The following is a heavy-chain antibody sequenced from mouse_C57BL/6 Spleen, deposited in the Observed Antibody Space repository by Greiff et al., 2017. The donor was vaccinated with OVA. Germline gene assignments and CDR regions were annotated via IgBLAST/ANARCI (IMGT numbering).Heavy chain of an antibody. J-gene: IGHJ3*01. V-gene: IGHV5-17*01. D-gene: IGHD1-1*01. CDR3: ARGYGPFLPWFAY. CDR1: GFTFSDYG. CDR2: ISSGSSTI. Sequence: EVKVEESGGGLVKPGGSLKLSCAASGFTFSDYGMHWVRQAPEKGLEWVAYISSGSSTIYYADTVKGRFTISRDNAKNTLFLQMTSLRSEDTAMYYCARGYGPFLPWFAYWGQGTLVTVSA.